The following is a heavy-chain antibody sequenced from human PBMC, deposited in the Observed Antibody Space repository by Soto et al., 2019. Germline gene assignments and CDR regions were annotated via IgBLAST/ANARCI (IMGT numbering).Heavy chain of an antibody. J-gene: IGHJ6*02. CDR1: GGSISSSSW. CDR2: IYHSGST. CDR3: ARDITIFGVVIPPPSSGMDV. Sequence: TSETLSLTCAVSGGSISSSSWWSWVRQPPGKGLEWIGEIYHSGSTNYNPSLKSRVTISVDKSKNQFSLKLSSVTAADTAVYYCARDITIFGVVIPPPSSGMDVWGQGTTVTVSS. V-gene: IGHV4-4*02. D-gene: IGHD3-3*01.